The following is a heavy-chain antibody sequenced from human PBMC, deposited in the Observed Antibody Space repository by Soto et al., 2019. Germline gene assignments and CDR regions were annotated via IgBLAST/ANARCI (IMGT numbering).Heavy chain of an antibody. J-gene: IGHJ6*02. CDR2: IYYSGST. CDR1: GGCVSSSSSY. D-gene: IGHD6-25*01. CDR3: ARERSRAATQDSYYYYGMDV. V-gene: IGHV4-61*01. Sequence: EPLSLTCTDSGGCVSSSSSYWGWIRQPPGKGLEWIGYIYYSGSTKYNPSFKSRVTISVDASKNQFSLKLSSVTAADTAVYYCARERSRAATQDSYYYYGMDVWGQGTTVTVSS.